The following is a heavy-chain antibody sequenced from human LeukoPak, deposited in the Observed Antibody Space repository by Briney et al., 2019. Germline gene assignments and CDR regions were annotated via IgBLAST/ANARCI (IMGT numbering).Heavy chain of an antibody. CDR1: GFTISNYW. CDR2: IHPDGSIT. Sequence: GGSLRLPCVGSGFTISNYWMHWVSQAPGTGLVWVSRIHPDGSITTYADSVKGRFTISRDNAKNTLYLQMNSLRAEDTAVYYCAPQQTYSPYNWFDPWGQGTLVTVSS. D-gene: IGHD5-12*01. J-gene: IGHJ5*02. CDR3: APQQTYSPYNWFDP. V-gene: IGHV3-74*03.